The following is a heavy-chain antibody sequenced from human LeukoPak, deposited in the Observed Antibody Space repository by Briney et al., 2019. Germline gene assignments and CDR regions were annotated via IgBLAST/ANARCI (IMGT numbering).Heavy chain of an antibody. Sequence: SSETLSLTCTVSGGSISSSSYYWGWIRQPPGKGLEWIEYIYYSGSTNYNPSLKSRVTISVDTSKNHLSLKLSSVTAADTAVYYCARGRIYYDSTGYFMWGQGTKVTVSS. CDR2: IYYSGST. CDR3: ARGRIYYDSTGYFM. D-gene: IGHD3-22*01. J-gene: IGHJ3*02. V-gene: IGHV4-61*05. CDR1: GGSISSSSYY.